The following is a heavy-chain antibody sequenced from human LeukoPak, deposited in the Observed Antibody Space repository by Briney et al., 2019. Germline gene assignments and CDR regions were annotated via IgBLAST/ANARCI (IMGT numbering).Heavy chain of an antibody. J-gene: IGHJ4*02. CDR3: ARSHNPLYYYESSGYSPHFDY. V-gene: IGHV4-39*07. CDR2: IYYSGST. D-gene: IGHD3-22*01. CDR1: GGSISSSSYY. Sequence: PSETLSLTCTVSGGSISSSSYYWGWIHQPPGKGLEWIGSIYYSGSTYYNPSLKSRVTISVDTSKNQFSLKLSSVTAADTAVYYCARSHNPLYYYESSGYSPHFDYWGQGTLVTVSS.